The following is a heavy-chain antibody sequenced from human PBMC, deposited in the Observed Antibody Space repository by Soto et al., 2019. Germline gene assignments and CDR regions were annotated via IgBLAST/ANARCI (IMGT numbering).Heavy chain of an antibody. CDR2: VSGSGSRT. CDR1: GFMFSSYV. V-gene: IGHV3-23*01. D-gene: IGHD4-17*01. J-gene: IGHJ4*02. Sequence: EVQLLESGGGLVQPGGSLRLSCAASGFMFSSYVMSWVRQAPEKGLEWVSGVSGSGSRTYYADSVKGRFSISRDNSRNTLYLQLNSLRAEDTAVYYCAVLTTVTDADYWGQGTLVTVPS. CDR3: AVLTTVTDADY.